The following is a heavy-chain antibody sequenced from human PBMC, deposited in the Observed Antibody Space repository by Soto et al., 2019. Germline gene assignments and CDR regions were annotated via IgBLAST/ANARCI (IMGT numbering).Heavy chain of an antibody. J-gene: IGHJ4*02. CDR1: GYTFTIYY. CDR2: INPSGGST. V-gene: IGHV1-46*03. Sequence: ASVKVSCKASGYTFTIYYMHWVRQAPGQGLEWMGIINPSGGSTSYAQKFQGRVTMTRDTSTSTVYMELSSLRSEDTAVYYCARAPSLYDFWSGYYSHWGQGTLVTVSS. CDR3: ARAPSLYDFWSGYYSH. D-gene: IGHD3-3*01.